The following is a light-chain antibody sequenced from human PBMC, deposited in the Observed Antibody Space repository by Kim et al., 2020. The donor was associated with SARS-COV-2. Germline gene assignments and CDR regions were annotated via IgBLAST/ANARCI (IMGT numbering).Light chain of an antibody. J-gene: IGLJ3*02. CDR1: SSNIGSNY. V-gene: IGLV1-47*01. CDR2: RNN. Sequence: ELTQPPSASGTPGQRVTISCSGSSSNIGSNYVYWYQQLPGPAHKLLIYRNNQRPSGVPDRFSGSKSGTSASLTISGLRSEDEAEYYCAACDDSLSGGVFGGGTQLTVL. CDR3: AACDDSLSGGV.